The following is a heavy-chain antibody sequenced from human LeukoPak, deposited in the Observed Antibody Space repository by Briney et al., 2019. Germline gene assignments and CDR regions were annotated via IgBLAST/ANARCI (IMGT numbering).Heavy chain of an antibody. J-gene: IGHJ5*02. D-gene: IGHD2-2*01. CDR3: ARHRRERGYCSSTSCLHKSGFDP. CDR1: GFTFSSYS. Sequence: GGSLRLSCAASGFTFSSYSMNWVRQAPGKGLEWVSSISSSSSYIYYADSVKGRFTISRDNAKNSLYLQMNSLRAEDTAVYYCARHRRERGYCSSTSCLHKSGFDPWGQGTLVTISS. CDR2: ISSSSSYI. V-gene: IGHV3-21*01.